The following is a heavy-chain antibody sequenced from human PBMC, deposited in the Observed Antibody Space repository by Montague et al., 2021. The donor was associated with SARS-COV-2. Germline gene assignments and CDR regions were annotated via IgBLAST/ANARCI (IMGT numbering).Heavy chain of an antibody. CDR2: ISSGGSTV. V-gene: IGHV3-48*03. J-gene: IGHJ6*03. Sequence: SLRLSCAASGFTFSSYELNWVRQAPGKGLEWVSYISSGGSTVYYADSVKGRFTISRDNAKNSLYLQMNSLRAEDAAIYYCARGRGGVVVVTRAGKDYYYYYLDVWGKGTTVTVSS. CDR1: GFTFSSYE. D-gene: IGHD2-21*01. CDR3: ARGRGGVVVVTRAGKDYYYYYLDV.